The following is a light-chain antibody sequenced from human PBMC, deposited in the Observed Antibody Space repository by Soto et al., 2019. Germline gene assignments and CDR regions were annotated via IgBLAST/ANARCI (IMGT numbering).Light chain of an antibody. CDR3: LQEINYPWT. Sequence: IKMTQSPASLSATAGERVTMSCRASQGIGNALGWYQKKXGKHPKVXIYGASNLQSGVPPRFSGSGSGTDFNLAISRLQTEDSATYECLQEINYPWTFGQGTKVDIK. CDR1: QGIGNA. J-gene: IGKJ1*01. CDR2: GAS. V-gene: IGKV1-6*01.